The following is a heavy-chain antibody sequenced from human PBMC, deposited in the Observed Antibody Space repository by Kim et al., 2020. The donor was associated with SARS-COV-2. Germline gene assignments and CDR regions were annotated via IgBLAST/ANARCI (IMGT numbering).Heavy chain of an antibody. D-gene: IGHD3-22*01. Sequence: PSHKSRVTISVDTSKNQFSLKLSSVTAADTAVYYCAATYYYDSSGHYFGYWGQGTLVTVSS. J-gene: IGHJ4*02. V-gene: IGHV4-39*01. CDR3: AATYYYDSSGHYFGY.